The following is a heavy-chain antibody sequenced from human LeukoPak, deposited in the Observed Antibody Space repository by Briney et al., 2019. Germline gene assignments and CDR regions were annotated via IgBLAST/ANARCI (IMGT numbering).Heavy chain of an antibody. Sequence: PGGSLRLSCAASGFTFSNYEMNWVRQAPGKGLEWLSYITSSGTTIYYADSVRGRFTISRDNSKNTLYLQMNSLRAEDTAVYYCAKAASGNWNDVSDYWGQGTLVTVSS. CDR3: AKAASGNWNDVSDY. CDR2: ITSSGTTI. D-gene: IGHD1-20*01. J-gene: IGHJ4*02. CDR1: GFTFSNYE. V-gene: IGHV3-48*03.